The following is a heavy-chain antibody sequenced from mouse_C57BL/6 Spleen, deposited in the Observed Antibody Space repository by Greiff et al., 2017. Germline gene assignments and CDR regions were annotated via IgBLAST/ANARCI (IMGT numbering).Heavy chain of an antibody. D-gene: IGHD1-1*01. Sequence: QVQLKQSGAELARPGASVKLSCKASGYTFTSYGISWVKQRNGQGLEWIGEIYPRSGNTYYNEKFKGKATLTADKSSSTAYMELRSLTSEDSAVYFCARLNYGSSYYAMDYWGQGTSVTVSS. CDR2: IYPRSGNT. V-gene: IGHV1-81*01. CDR1: GYTFTSYG. CDR3: ARLNYGSSYYAMDY. J-gene: IGHJ4*01.